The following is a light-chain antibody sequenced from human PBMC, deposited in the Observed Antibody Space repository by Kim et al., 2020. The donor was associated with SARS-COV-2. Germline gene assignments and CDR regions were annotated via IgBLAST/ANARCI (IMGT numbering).Light chain of an antibody. CDR1: QDIHRY. J-gene: IGKJ4*01. V-gene: IGKV1-39*01. CDR2: AAS. Sequence: AAGEDTVTGTWRASQDIHRYVNWYQQKPGRAPNLLIYAASNLQSGVPSMFSGSGLGTDFTLNIDGLQREDFATYFCQQSYSIPLTFGGGTKVDIK. CDR3: QQSYSIPLT.